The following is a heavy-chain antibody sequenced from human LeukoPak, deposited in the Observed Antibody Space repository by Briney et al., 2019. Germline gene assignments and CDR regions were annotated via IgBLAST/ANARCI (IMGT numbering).Heavy chain of an antibody. J-gene: IGHJ4*02. Sequence: GGSLRLSCSASGFTFTSHLMHWVRQAPGKGLQYVSGISMNVQTTYYAGSVKGRFTISRDSSKNTVYIQMNSLTAEDTAVYYCVREGLDRRTNFDYWGQGTLVSVSS. D-gene: IGHD1-1*01. CDR1: GFTFTSHL. CDR2: ISMNVQTT. CDR3: VREGLDRRTNFDY. V-gene: IGHV3-64D*06.